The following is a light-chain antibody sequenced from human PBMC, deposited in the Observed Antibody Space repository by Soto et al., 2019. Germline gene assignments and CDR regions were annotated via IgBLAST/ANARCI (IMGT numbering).Light chain of an antibody. CDR1: SSNIGAGYD. Sequence: QSVLTQPPSVSGAPGQRVTISCTGSSSNIGAGYDVHWYQQLLGTAPKLLIYGNSNRPSGVPDRFSGSKSGTSASLAITGLQAEDEADYYCQSYDSSLSAYVVFGGGTKLTVL. V-gene: IGLV1-40*01. J-gene: IGLJ2*01. CDR2: GNS. CDR3: QSYDSSLSAYVV.